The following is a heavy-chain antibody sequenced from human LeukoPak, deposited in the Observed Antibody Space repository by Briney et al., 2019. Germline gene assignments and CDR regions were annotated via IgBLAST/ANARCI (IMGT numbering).Heavy chain of an antibody. CDR1: GFTVSSNY. CDR2: IYSGGST. CDR3: AKGSYGDYEEVGDY. V-gene: IGHV3-53*01. D-gene: IGHD4-17*01. Sequence: PGGSLRLSCAASGFTVSSNYMSWVRQAPGKGLEWVSVIYSGGSTYYADSVKGRFTISRDNSKNTLYLQMNSLRAEDTAAYYCAKGSYGDYEEVGDYWGQGTLVTVSS. J-gene: IGHJ4*02.